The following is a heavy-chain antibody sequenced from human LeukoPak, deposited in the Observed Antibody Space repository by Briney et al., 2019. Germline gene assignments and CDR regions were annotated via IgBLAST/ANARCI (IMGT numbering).Heavy chain of an antibody. CDR1: GYTFTSYD. CDR2: MNPNSSNT. V-gene: IGHV1-8*01. Sequence: AASVKVSCKASGYTFTSYDIHWVRQATGQGLEWMGWMNPNSSNTGYAQKFQGRVTMTRNTSISTAYMELSSLRSEDTAVYYCAMGSGWYDDAFDIWGQGTMVTVSS. CDR3: AMGSGWYDDAFDI. D-gene: IGHD6-19*01. J-gene: IGHJ3*02.